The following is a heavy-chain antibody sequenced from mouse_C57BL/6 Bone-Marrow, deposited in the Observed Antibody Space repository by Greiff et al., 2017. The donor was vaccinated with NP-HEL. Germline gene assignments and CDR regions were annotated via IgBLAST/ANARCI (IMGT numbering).Heavy chain of an antibody. CDR3: ARGGGSLDY. V-gene: IGHV3-6*01. CDR1: GYSITSGYY. CDR2: ISYDGSN. J-gene: IGHJ2*01. Sequence: EVKLVESGPGLVKPSQSLSLTCSVTGYSITSGYYWNWIRQFPGNKLEWMGYISYDGSNNYNPSLKNRISITRDTSKNQFFLKLNSVTTEDTATYYCARGGGSLDYWDQGTTLTVSS.